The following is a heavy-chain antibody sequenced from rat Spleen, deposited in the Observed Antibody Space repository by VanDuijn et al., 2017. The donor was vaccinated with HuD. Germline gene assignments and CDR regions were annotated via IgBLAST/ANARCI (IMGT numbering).Heavy chain of an antibody. D-gene: IGHD1-11*01. CDR2: IRYDGSST. J-gene: IGHJ2*01. V-gene: IGHV5-29*01. CDR3: ARHFPINYGGLDY. Sequence: EVQLVESGGGLVQPGRSLKLSCAASGFTFSNYGMAWVRQAPTKGLEWVATIRYDGSSTYYRDSVKGRYTISRDNAKSTLYLQIDSLRSEDTATYYCARHFPINYGGLDYWGQGVMVTVSS. CDR1: GFTFSNYG.